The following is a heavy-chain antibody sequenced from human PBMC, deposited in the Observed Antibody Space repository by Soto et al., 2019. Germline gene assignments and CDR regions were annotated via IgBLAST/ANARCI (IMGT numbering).Heavy chain of an antibody. Sequence: NVSLTCGVSCVSVSSYNWWKWVRQPPGKGLEWIGEIYHTGSTNYNPSLKSRATISVDKSKNQFSLKLTSVTVADTAVYYSAKDLWGAKATDFCAQGTLVTVSS. CDR2: IYHTGST. CDR3: AKDLWGAKATDF. CDR1: CVSVSSYNW. J-gene: IGHJ4*02. D-gene: IGHD7-27*01. V-gene: IGHV4-4*02.